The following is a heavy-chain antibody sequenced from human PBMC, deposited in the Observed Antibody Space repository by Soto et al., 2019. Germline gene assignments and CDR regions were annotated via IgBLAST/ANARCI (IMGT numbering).Heavy chain of an antibody. J-gene: IGHJ4*02. CDR3: TLASFDY. Sequence: QVQLGRQGAELKEPGASVTVSCKAFGYAFTSYYIHWVRQAPGQGLEWVGIINPRDGSTSYPHNFQGRVSMTRDTSTSTVYMDLSSLRSEDTAMYYCTLASFDYWGQGTQVTVSP. CDR1: GYAFTSYY. CDR2: INPRDGST. V-gene: IGHV1-46*03.